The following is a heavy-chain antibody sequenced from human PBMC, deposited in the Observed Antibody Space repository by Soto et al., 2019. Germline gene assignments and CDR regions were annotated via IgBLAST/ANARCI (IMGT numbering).Heavy chain of an antibody. V-gene: IGHV3-74*01. D-gene: IGHD2-8*02. Sequence: DVQLVESGGGSVQPGGSLRLSCAASGFTFSSYWMHWVRQAPGKGLVWVSRFNKEGSATDYADFVKGRFTISRDNAKNTLILQMSSLRVEDTAVYYCVGTGSARYWGQGNLVNVSP. CDR3: VGTGSARY. CDR1: GFTFSSYW. J-gene: IGHJ4*02. CDR2: FNKEGSAT.